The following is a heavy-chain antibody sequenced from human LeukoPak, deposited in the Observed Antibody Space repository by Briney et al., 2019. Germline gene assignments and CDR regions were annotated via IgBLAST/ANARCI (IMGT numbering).Heavy chain of an antibody. Sequence: SESLSLTCTVSGGSISSGGYYWRWIRQPPGKGLEWIGCIYHSGSTYYNPSLKSRVTISVDRSKNQFSLKLSSVTAADTAVYYCARGENYYDSSGYEPHFDYWGQGTLVTVSS. D-gene: IGHD3-22*01. CDR1: GGSISSGGYY. CDR3: ARGENYYDSSGYEPHFDY. V-gene: IGHV4-30-2*01. CDR2: IYHSGST. J-gene: IGHJ4*02.